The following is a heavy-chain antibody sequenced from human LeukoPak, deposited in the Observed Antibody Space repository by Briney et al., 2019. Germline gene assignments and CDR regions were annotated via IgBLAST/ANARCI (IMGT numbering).Heavy chain of an antibody. V-gene: IGHV4-31*03. CDR1: GGSISSGGYY. Sequence: SETLSLTCTVSGGSISSGGYYWSWIRQHPGKGLEWIGYIYYSGSTYYNPSLKSRVTISVDTSKNQFSLKLSSVTAADTAVYYCARGWYYDFWSGYPRDYYYGMDVWGQGTTVTVSS. J-gene: IGHJ6*02. CDR2: IYYSGST. D-gene: IGHD3-3*01. CDR3: ARGWYYDFWSGYPRDYYYGMDV.